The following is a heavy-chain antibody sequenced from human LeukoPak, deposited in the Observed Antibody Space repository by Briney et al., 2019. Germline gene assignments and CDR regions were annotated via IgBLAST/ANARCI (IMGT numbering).Heavy chain of an antibody. Sequence: ASVKVSCKASGYTFTSYAISWVRQAPGQGLEWMGGIIPIFGTANYAQKFQGRVTITADESTSTAYMELSSLRSEDTAVYYCASLPYGPYYFDYWGQGTLVTVSS. CDR3: ASLPYGPYYFDY. CDR2: IIPIFGTA. CDR1: GYTFTSYA. J-gene: IGHJ4*02. D-gene: IGHD3-10*01. V-gene: IGHV1-69*13.